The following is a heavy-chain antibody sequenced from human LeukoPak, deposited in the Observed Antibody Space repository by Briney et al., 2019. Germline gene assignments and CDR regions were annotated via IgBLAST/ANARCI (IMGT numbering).Heavy chain of an antibody. Sequence: GGSLRLSCEVSGLAFSSHAMTWVRQAPGKGLEWVSGITGSGGSTYHAESVRGRFTISRDNAKNLLYLYMNSLRAEDTAVYYCATSYDILIGYFGSWGQGTLVTVSS. D-gene: IGHD3-9*01. CDR3: ATSYDILIGYFGS. CDR2: ITGSGGST. CDR1: GLAFSSHA. J-gene: IGHJ4*02. V-gene: IGHV3-23*01.